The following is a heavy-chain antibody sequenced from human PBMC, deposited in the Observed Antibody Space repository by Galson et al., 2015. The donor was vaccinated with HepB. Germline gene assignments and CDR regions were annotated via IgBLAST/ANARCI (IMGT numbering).Heavy chain of an antibody. CDR1: GFPFSNFW. CDR2: IKQDGNEK. CDR3: ARRADFWSGYFGYYYHYMDV. J-gene: IGHJ6*03. Sequence: SLRLSCAVSGFPFSNFWMTWVRQAPGKGLERVANIKQDGNEKYYVDSVKGRFTISRDNAKNSLYLQMNSLRVEDTAVYYCARRADFWSGYFGYYYHYMDVWGKGTTVTVSS. V-gene: IGHV3-7*01. D-gene: IGHD3-3*01.